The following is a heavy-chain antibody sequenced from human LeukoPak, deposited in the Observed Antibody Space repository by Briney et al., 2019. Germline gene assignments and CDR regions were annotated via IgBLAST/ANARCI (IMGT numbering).Heavy chain of an antibody. CDR2: IYSSGST. Sequence: SETLSLTCTISGGSINSYFWSWIRQPAGKGLEWIGRIYSSGSTNYNSSLKSRVSMSVDTSKNQFSLRLSSVTAADTAVYYCARDVYDYGVYTIDYWGQGTLVTVSS. J-gene: IGHJ4*02. D-gene: IGHD4-17*01. V-gene: IGHV4-4*07. CDR1: GGSINSYF. CDR3: ARDVYDYGVYTIDY.